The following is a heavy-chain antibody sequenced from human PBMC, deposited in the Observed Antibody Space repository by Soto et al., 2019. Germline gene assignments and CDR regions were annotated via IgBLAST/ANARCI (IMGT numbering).Heavy chain of an antibody. D-gene: IGHD6-19*01. J-gene: IGHJ4*02. CDR3: AKGGRQWLVTSGFNY. CDR2: VSHDGRNT. Sequence: VESGGGVVQPGRSLRLSCAASGFTFSDYAMHWVRQAPGKGLEWGAVVSHDGRNTHYADSVKGRFTISRDSSKNTVSLEMTSLRAEDTGVYYCAKGGRQWLVTSGFNYWGQGALVTVSS. CDR1: GFTFSDYA. V-gene: IGHV3-30*18.